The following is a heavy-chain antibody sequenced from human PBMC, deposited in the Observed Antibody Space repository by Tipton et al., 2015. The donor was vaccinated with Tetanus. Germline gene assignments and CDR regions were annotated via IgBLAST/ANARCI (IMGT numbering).Heavy chain of an antibody. V-gene: IGHV3-7*01. CDR3: ARSIAVSGYYYYGMDV. Sequence: SLRLSCAASGFTFSSQWMSWVRQAPGKGLEWVANINEDGSGNYYVDSVKGRFTISRDNAGNSLFLQMNSLRVEDTAVYYCARSIAVSGYYYYGMDVWGQGTTVTVSS. D-gene: IGHD6-19*01. J-gene: IGHJ6*02. CDR2: INEDGSGN. CDR1: GFTFSSQW.